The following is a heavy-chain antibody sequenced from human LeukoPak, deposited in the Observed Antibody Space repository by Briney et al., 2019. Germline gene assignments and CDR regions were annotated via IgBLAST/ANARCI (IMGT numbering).Heavy chain of an antibody. V-gene: IGHV3-30*18. CDR2: TSKDGNNK. J-gene: IGHJ4*02. CDR3: AKDAYYSSGTYADY. D-gene: IGHD3-10*01. Sequence: PGGSLSLSCAASGFTFSSYAMHWVRQAPGKGLEWVAVTSKDGNNKYYADSVKGRFTISRDNSKDTLYLQMNSLRVEDTALYYCAKDAYYSSGTYADYWGQGTLVTVSS. CDR1: GFTFSSYA.